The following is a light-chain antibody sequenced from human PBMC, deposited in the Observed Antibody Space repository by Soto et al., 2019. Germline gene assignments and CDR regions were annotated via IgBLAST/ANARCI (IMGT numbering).Light chain of an antibody. V-gene: IGKV3-11*01. CDR1: QSVSSY. CDR3: QQYNNWPLT. J-gene: IGKJ4*01. CDR2: DAS. Sequence: EIVLTQSPATLSLSPGERATLSCRASQSVSSYLAWYQQKPGQAPRLLIYDASNRATGIPARFSGSGSGTEFTLTIRSLQSEDFKVYYCQQYNNWPLTFGGGTKVDIK.